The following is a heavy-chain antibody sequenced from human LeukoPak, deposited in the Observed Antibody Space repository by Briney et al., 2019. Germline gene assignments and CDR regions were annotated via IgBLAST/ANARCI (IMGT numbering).Heavy chain of an antibody. V-gene: IGHV3-21*06. Sequence: GGSLRLSCAASGFNFRSFSMNWVRQAPGKGLEWVASIHTTGDYIYYSALVKGRFTISRDNTKNSLYLQMNSLRAEDTAVYYCARDRFALVRGVISYDYYMDVWGRGTMVLISS. CDR3: ARDRFALVRGVISYDYYMDV. CDR2: IHTTGDYI. D-gene: IGHD3-10*01. J-gene: IGHJ6*03. CDR1: GFNFRSFS.